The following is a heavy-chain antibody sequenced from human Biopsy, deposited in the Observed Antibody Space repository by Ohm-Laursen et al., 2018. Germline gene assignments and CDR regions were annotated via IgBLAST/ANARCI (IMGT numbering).Heavy chain of an antibody. CDR3: VAYPSSGFFENNDDFAMDV. V-gene: IGHV1-69*13. CDR2: VITVSETA. CDR1: GGAFTNYA. Sequence: SVKVSCNASGGAFTNYAINWVRQAPGHGLEWMGGVITVSETAGYAERFQGRVTITADVTTTTAYMDLSGLRSEDTAVYYCVAYPSSGFFENNDDFAMDVWGQGTTVIVSS. J-gene: IGHJ6*02. D-gene: IGHD6-19*01.